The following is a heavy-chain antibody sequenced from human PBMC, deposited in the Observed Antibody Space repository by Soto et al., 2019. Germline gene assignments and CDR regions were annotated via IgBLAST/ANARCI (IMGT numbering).Heavy chain of an antibody. D-gene: IGHD3-10*01. CDR1: GFTFKNYD. CDR2: ISGSGGVT. CDR3: AKDRQFRSYYESAGHYNN. J-gene: IGHJ4*02. Sequence: EVQLLASGGGLAQPGGSLRLSCVASGFTFKNYDMRWVRQAPGKGLEWVSGISGSGGVTYYADSVKGRFTISRDNAKNTLYLQMNSLRANDTAVYYCAKDRQFRSYYESAGHYNNWGQGTLVTVSS. V-gene: IGHV3-23*01.